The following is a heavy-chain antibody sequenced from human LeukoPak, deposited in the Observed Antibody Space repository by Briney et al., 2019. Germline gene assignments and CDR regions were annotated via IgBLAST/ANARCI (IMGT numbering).Heavy chain of an antibody. CDR3: ATHPKSCTRGIFITGKACWFDP. J-gene: IGHJ5*02. CDR2: IYYSGTT. CDR1: GGSISSGFYY. Sequence: PSETLSLTCTVSGGSISSGFYYWGWIRQPPGKGLEWIGSIYYSGTTYYNPSLKSRVTISVDTSRNQFSLKLRSVTAADTAVYYCATHPKSCTRGIFITGKACWFDPWGQGTLVTVSS. V-gene: IGHV4-39*01. D-gene: IGHD3-10*01.